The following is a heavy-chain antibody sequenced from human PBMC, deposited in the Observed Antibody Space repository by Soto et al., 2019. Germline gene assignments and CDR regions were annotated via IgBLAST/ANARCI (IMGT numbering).Heavy chain of an antibody. J-gene: IGHJ4*02. D-gene: IGHD3-10*01. CDR1: GFTFSAYA. CDR3: ARGASGGVDY. CDR2: LAYDGSNK. V-gene: IGHV3-30-3*01. Sequence: GGSLRLSCAASGFTFSAYAMHWVRQAPGKGLDWVAVLAYDGSNKHYADSVKGRFTISRDNSRNTLYLQMSSLRDEETAVYYCARGASGGVDYWGLGTPVTVSS.